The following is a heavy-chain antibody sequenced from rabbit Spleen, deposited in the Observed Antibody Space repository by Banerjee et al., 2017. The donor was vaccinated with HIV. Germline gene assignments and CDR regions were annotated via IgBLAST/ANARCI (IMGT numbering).Heavy chain of an antibody. CDR3: ARCPWGDSRVYTFEL. J-gene: IGHJ4*01. CDR1: GFSFSSNW. CDR2: IDTNDGDT. Sequence: LEESGGGLVKPGGTLTLTCTVSGFSFSSNWICWVRQAPGKGLEWIACIDTNDGDTDYANWPKGRFTISKTSSTTVTLQMTSLTAADTATYFCARCPWGDSRVYTFELWGQGTLVTVS. V-gene: IGHV1S45*01. D-gene: IGHD7-1*01.